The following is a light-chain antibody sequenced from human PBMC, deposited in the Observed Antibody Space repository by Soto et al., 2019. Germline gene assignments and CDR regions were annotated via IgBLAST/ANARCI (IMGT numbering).Light chain of an antibody. CDR1: SSDVGAFNY. Sequence: SALTHPASVSWSPGQSITISCTGASSDVGAFNYVSWYQQHPGKAPKLLIYEVSNRPSGLSNRFSGSKSGNTASLTISGLQAEDEADYYCSSYTSSTTRVFGGGTQLTVL. J-gene: IGLJ2*01. V-gene: IGLV2-14*01. CDR3: SSYTSSTTRV. CDR2: EVS.